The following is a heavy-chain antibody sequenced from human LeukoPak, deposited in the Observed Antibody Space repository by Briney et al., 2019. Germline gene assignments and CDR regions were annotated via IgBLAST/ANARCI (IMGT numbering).Heavy chain of an antibody. CDR1: GYTLTELS. CDR3: ATDHPMYGSGIHY. CDR2: FDPEDGEI. V-gene: IGHV1-24*01. J-gene: IGHJ4*02. D-gene: IGHD3-10*01. Sequence: GASVKVSCKVSGYTLTELSMHWVRQAPGKGLEWMGGFDPEDGEIIYPQKFQVRVTMTEDIFTDTAYMELSSLRSEDTAVYYCATDHPMYGSGIHYWGQGTLVTVSS.